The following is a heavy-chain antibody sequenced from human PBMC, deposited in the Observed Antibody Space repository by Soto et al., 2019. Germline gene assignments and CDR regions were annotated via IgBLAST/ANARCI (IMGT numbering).Heavy chain of an antibody. Sequence: EVQLVESGGGLVQPGGSLRLSCAASRFMFSSYWMHWVRQAPGTGLVWVSRINSDGGTTTYADSVKGRFTISRDNAKNTLYLQMNSLRAEVAAVYDCASGSEYSYGYHYYGRDVWCRGGTVTV. D-gene: IGHD5-18*01. CDR3: ASGSEYSYGYHYYGRDV. CDR2: INSDGGTT. CDR1: RFMFSSYW. J-gene: IGHJ6*02. V-gene: IGHV3-74*01.